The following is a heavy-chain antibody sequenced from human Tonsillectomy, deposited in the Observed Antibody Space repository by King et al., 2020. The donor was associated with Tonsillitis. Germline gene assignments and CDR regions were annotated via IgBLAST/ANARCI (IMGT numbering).Heavy chain of an antibody. CDR2: TSYDGSNK. Sequence: VQLVESGGGVVQPGRSLRLSCAASGFTFSRYGMHWVRQAPGKGLEWVAVTSYDGSNKFYADSVKGRFSISRDNTKNTLYLQMSSLRAEDTALYYCAKDPRMGDFWSGYYIHYVMDVWGQGTTVTVSS. J-gene: IGHJ6*02. V-gene: IGHV3-30*18. D-gene: IGHD3-3*01. CDR1: GFTFSRYG. CDR3: AKDPRMGDFWSGYYIHYVMDV.